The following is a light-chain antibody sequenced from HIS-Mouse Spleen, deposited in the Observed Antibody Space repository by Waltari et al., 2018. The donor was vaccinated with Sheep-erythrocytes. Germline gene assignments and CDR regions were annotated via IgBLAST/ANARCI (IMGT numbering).Light chain of an antibody. V-gene: IGKV1-6*01. CDR1: QGIRND. Sequence: AIQITLSPSSLSASVGDRVTITCRASQGIRNDLGWYQQKPGKAPKLLIYAASSLQSGVPSRFSGSGSGTDFTLTISSLQPEDFATYYCLQDYNYPYTFGQGTKLEIK. J-gene: IGKJ2*01. CDR2: AAS. CDR3: LQDYNYPYT.